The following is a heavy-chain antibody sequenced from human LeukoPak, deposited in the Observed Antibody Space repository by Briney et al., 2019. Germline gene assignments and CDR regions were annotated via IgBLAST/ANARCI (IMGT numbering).Heavy chain of an antibody. V-gene: IGHV3-43*01. Sequence: GGSLTLSCAASEFTFYDYIMHWVRQAPGTCLECVSLISWNCGSTYYADSVKGRFTISRDNSKNSLYLQMNSLRTEDTALYYCAKDRKIYSGYDWPGWGAFDYWGPGTLVTVSS. CDR3: AKDRKIYSGYDWPGWGAFDY. D-gene: IGHD5-12*01. CDR2: ISWNCGST. J-gene: IGHJ4*02. CDR1: EFTFYDYI.